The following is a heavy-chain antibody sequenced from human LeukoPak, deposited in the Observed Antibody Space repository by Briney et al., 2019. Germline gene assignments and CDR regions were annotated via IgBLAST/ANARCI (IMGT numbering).Heavy chain of an antibody. Sequence: ETLSLTCTVSGGSISSGNYYRGWIRQPPGKGLEWVGSMYYSGSTYYNPSLKSRVTISVGTSKNQFSLKLRSVTAADTAVYYCARGGSYTMVKNYWGQGTLVTVSS. J-gene: IGHJ4*02. CDR3: ARGGSYTMVKNY. CDR1: GGSISSGNYY. D-gene: IGHD5-18*01. V-gene: IGHV4-39*07. CDR2: MYYSGST.